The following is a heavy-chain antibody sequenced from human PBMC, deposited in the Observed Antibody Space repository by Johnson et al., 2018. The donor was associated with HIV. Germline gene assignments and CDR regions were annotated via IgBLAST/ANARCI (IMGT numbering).Heavy chain of an antibody. CDR2: ISYDGSNQ. J-gene: IGHJ3*02. Sequence: VQLVESGGGLVKPGGSLRLSCAASGFTFSDYYMSWIRQAPGKGLEWVAVISYDGSNQYYADSVQGRFTISRDNSKNTLYLQRNSLRAEDTAVYYCAKTTFMIAAAGPLAFDIWGQGTMVTVSS. V-gene: IGHV3-30*18. CDR3: AKTTFMIAAAGPLAFDI. D-gene: IGHD6-13*01. CDR1: GFTFSDYY.